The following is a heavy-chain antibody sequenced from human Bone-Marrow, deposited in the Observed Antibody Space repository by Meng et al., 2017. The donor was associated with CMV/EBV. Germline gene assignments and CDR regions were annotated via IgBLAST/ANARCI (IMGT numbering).Heavy chain of an antibody. CDR2: IYYSGGT. CDR3: ARHGRSSWYTFDANWFDP. CDR1: GGSISSSSYY. D-gene: IGHD6-19*01. J-gene: IGHJ5*02. Sequence: SETLSLTCTVSGGSISSSSYYWGWIRQPPGKGLEWIGSIYYSGGTYYNPSLKSRVTISVDTSKNQFSLKLSSVTAADTAVYYCARHGRSSWYTFDANWFDPCGQGTLVTVSS. V-gene: IGHV4-39*01.